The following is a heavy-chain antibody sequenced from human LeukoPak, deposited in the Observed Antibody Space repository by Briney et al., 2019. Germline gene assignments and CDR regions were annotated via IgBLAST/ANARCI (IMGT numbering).Heavy chain of an antibody. J-gene: IGHJ4*02. D-gene: IGHD3-3*01. CDR1: GGSIGSYY. Sequence: PSETLSLTCTVSGGSIGSYYWSWIRQPPGKGLEWIGYIYYSGSTNYNPSLKSRVTISVDTSKNQFSLKLSSVTAADTAVYYCARGFDFWSGKELWGQGTLVTVSS. V-gene: IGHV4-59*01. CDR3: ARGFDFWSGKEL. CDR2: IYYSGST.